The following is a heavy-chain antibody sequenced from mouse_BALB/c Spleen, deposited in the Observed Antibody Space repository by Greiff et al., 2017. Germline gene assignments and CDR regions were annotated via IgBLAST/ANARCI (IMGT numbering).Heavy chain of an antibody. D-gene: IGHD1-2*01. CDR2: IDPANGNT. J-gene: IGHJ4*01. Sequence: EVQLQESGAELVKPGASVKLSCTASGFNIKDTYMHWVKQRPEQGLEWIGRIDPANGNTKYDPKFQGKATITADTSSNTAYLQLSSLTSEDTAVYYCALTTASFYAMDYWGQGTSVTVSS. CDR1: GFNIKDTY. CDR3: ALTTASFYAMDY. V-gene: IGHV14-3*02.